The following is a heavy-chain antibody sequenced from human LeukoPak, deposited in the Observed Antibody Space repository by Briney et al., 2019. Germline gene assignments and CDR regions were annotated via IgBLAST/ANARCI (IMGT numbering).Heavy chain of an antibody. Sequence: SETLSLTCTVSGGSISGGSYYWGWIRQPAGKGLEWIGRIYTSGSTNYNPSLKSRVTISVDTSKHQFSLKLSSVTAADTAVYYCARLLTLNHAPYYYYFMDVWGKGTTVTVYS. CDR3: ARLLTLNHAPYYYYFMDV. J-gene: IGHJ6*03. CDR2: IYTSGST. D-gene: IGHD1-14*01. CDR1: GGSISGGSYY. V-gene: IGHV4-61*02.